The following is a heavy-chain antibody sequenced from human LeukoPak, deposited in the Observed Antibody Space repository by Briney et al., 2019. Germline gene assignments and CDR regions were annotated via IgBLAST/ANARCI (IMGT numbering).Heavy chain of an antibody. CDR1: GGSISSGGYY. J-gene: IGHJ4*02. CDR2: IYYSGST. CDR3: ARESSPPFGEIVY. V-gene: IGHV4-31*03. Sequence: PSQTLSLTCTVSGGSISSGGYYWSWIRQHPGKGLEWIGYIYYSGSTHYNPSLKSRVTISVDTSKNQFSLKLSSVTAADTAVYYCARESSPPFGEIVYWGQGTLVTVSS. D-gene: IGHD3-10*01.